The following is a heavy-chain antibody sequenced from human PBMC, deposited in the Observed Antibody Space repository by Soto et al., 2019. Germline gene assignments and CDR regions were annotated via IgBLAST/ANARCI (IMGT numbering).Heavy chain of an antibody. V-gene: IGHV1-69*13. Sequence: SVKVSCKASGGTFSSYAISWVRQAPGQGLEWMGGIIPIFGTANYAQKFQGRVTITADESTSTAYMELSSLRSEDTAVYYCASEGSDYYDSSGPYDAFDIWGQGTMVTVSS. CDR3: ASEGSDYYDSSGPYDAFDI. CDR2: IIPIFGTA. CDR1: GGTFSSYA. D-gene: IGHD3-22*01. J-gene: IGHJ3*02.